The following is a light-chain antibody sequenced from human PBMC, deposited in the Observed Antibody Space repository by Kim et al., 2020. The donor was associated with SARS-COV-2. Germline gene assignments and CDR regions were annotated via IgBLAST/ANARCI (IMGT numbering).Light chain of an antibody. CDR3: QQFNSYPLT. V-gene: IGKV1-13*02. J-gene: IGKJ4*01. CDR1: QGISSA. Sequence: AIQLTQSPSSLSASVGDRVTITCRASQGISSALAWYQQKPGKALKLLIYDASSLESGVPSRFRGSGSGTDFTLTISSLQPEDFATYYCQQFNSYPLTFGGGTKVDIK. CDR2: DAS.